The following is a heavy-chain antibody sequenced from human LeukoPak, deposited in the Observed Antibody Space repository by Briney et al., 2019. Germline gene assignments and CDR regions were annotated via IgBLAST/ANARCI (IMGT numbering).Heavy chain of an antibody. CDR3: ARSGHCISTSCYTIWRRSLYGMDV. CDR1: GFTFSDHY. V-gene: IGHV3-11*01. Sequence: GGSLRLSCAASGFTFSDHYMSWIRLAPGKGLEWVSSISTSGTTMYYADSVKGRFTISRDNAKNSLYLQMNSLRAEDTAVYYCARSGHCISTSCYTIWRRSLYGMDVWGQGTTVTVSS. D-gene: IGHD2-2*02. CDR2: ISTSGTTM. J-gene: IGHJ6*02.